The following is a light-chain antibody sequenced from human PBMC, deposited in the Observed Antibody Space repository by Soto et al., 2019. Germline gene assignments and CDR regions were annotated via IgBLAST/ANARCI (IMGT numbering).Light chain of an antibody. CDR3: QSYDISLSGVL. Sequence: QSALTQPPSVSGAPGQRVTISCTGRSSNIGAGYDVHWYQHLPGTAPKVLIYRNRHRPSGVPDRFSGSKSGTSASLAITGLQADDEADYYCQSYDISLSGVLFGGGTKLTVL. J-gene: IGLJ2*01. CDR2: RNR. V-gene: IGLV1-40*01. CDR1: SSNIGAGYD.